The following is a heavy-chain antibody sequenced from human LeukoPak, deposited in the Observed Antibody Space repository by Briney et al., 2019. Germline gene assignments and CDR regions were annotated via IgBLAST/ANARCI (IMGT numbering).Heavy chain of an antibody. J-gene: IGHJ4*02. V-gene: IGHV3-9*01. Sequence: GRSLRLSCARSAFTFDDYAMHWVRQAPGKGLEWVSGISWNSGSIGYADSVKGRFTISRDNAKNSLYLQMNSLRAEDTALYYCAKAKIRGSFDYWGQGTLVTVSS. CDR2: ISWNSGSI. CDR3: AKAKIRGSFDY. CDR1: AFTFDDYA. D-gene: IGHD3-10*01.